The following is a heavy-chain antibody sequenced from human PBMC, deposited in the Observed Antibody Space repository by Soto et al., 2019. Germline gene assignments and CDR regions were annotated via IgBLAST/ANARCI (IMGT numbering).Heavy chain of an antibody. CDR1: NYDFTNYG. V-gene: IGHV1-18*04. Sequence: GASVKVSCKASNYDFTNYGITWVRQAPGQGLGWMGWISPYNAKSKSAQKFQARVTLTTDTSTNTAYMELRGLRSDDTATYYCARKHSLDYIRWGLDPWGQGTLVTVSS. CDR3: ARKHSLDYIRWGLDP. J-gene: IGHJ5*02. D-gene: IGHD4-4*01. CDR2: ISPYNAKS.